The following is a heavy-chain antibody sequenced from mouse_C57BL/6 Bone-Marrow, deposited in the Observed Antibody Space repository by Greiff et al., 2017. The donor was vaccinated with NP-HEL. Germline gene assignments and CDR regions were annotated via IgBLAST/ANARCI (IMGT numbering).Heavy chain of an antibody. D-gene: IGHD1-1*01. J-gene: IGHJ2*01. CDR2: IDPNSGGT. CDR1: GYTFTSYL. Sequence: QVQLQQPGAELVKPGASVKLSCKASGYTFTSYLMHWVKQRPGRGLEWIGRIDPNSGGTKYNEKFKSKATLTVDKHSSTAYMQLNSLTSEETAVYYRARYYYGSSSYDYWGQGNTLTVSS. CDR3: ARYYYGSSSYDY. V-gene: IGHV1-72*01.